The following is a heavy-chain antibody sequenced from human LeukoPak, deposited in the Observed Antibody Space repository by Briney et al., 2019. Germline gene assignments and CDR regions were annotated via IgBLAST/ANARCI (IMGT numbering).Heavy chain of an antibody. D-gene: IGHD3-9*01. V-gene: IGHV3-21*04. Sequence: PGGSLRLSCAASGFTFSSYSMNWVRQAPGKGLEWVSSISSSSSYIYYADSVKGRFTISRDNAKNSLYLQMNSLRAEDTAVYYCARDKAYDILTGYYSGWFDPWGQGTLVTVSS. CDR2: ISSSSSYI. CDR3: ARDKAYDILTGYYSGWFDP. CDR1: GFTFSSYS. J-gene: IGHJ5*02.